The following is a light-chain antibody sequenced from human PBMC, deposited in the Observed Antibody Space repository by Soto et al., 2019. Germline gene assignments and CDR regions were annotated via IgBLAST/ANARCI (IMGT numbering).Light chain of an antibody. CDR2: DVT. J-gene: IGLJ1*01. Sequence: SVLTQPAPVSGPPGQSITISCPGTSSDVGGYNFVTWYQQYPGKAPKLVIHDVTRRPSGVSNRFSGSKSGTTASLTISGLQAEDEADYYCCSYTSSTSYVFGTGTKVTVL. CDR1: SSDVGGYNF. CDR3: CSYTSSTSYV. V-gene: IGLV2-14*01.